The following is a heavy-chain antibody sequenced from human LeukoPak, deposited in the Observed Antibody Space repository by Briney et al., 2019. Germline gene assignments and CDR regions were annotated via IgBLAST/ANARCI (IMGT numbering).Heavy chain of an antibody. CDR2: INHSGST. Sequence: PSETLSLTCAVYGGSFSGYYWSWTRQPPGKGLEWIGEINHSGSTNYNPSLKSRVTISVDTSKNQFSLKLSSVTAADTAVYYCARARPGYSYGYSGGTCFDYWGQGTLVTVSS. V-gene: IGHV4-34*01. J-gene: IGHJ4*02. CDR3: ARARPGYSYGYSGGTCFDY. CDR1: GGSFSGYY. D-gene: IGHD5-18*01.